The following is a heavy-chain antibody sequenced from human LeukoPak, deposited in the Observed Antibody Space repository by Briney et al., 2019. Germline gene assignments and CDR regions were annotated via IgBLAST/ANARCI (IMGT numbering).Heavy chain of an antibody. CDR3: ARGAGSYGDYSLWLGY. V-gene: IGHV1-18*01. CDR1: GCTFSGYG. Sequence: ASVKVSCKASGCTFSGYGFSWVRQAPGQGLEWMGWVSAYNGNTIYAQSYQGRVTMTTDTSTSTAYMELRSLRPDDTAVYYCARGAGSYGDYSLWLGYWGQGTLVTVSS. CDR2: VSAYNGNT. D-gene: IGHD4-17*01. J-gene: IGHJ4*02.